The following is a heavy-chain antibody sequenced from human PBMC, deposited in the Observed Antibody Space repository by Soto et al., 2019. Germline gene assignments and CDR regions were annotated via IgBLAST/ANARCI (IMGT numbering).Heavy chain of an antibody. V-gene: IGHV1-69*13. CDR2: IIPIFGTA. J-gene: IGHJ6*02. Sequence: SVKVSCKASGGAFSSYAISWVRQAPGQGLEWMGGIIPIFGTANYAQKFQGRVTITADESTSTAYMELSSLRSEDTAVYYCARDVTKGLDVWGQGTTVTVSS. CDR3: ARDVTKGLDV. D-gene: IGHD4-4*01. CDR1: GGAFSSYA.